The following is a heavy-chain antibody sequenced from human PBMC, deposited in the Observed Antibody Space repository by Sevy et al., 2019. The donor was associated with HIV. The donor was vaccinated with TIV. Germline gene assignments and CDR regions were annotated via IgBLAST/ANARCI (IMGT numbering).Heavy chain of an antibody. CDR1: GFTFSSYS. CDR2: ISSSSSTI. Sequence: GGSLRLSCAASGFTFSSYSMNWVRQAPGKGLEWVSYISSSSSTIYYADSVKGRFTISRDNSKNTVYLQMNGLRAEDSAVYYCARVPHPAAMQTFYYFGMDVWGQGTTVTVSS. D-gene: IGHD2-2*01. J-gene: IGHJ6*02. V-gene: IGHV3-48*01. CDR3: ARVPHPAAMQTFYYFGMDV.